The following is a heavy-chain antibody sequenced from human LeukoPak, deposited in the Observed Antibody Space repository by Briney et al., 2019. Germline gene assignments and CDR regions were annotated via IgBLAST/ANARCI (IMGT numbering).Heavy chain of an antibody. CDR1: GGSIGSYY. Sequence: PSETLSLTCTVSGGSIGSYYWNWIRQPPGKGLEWIGYIYYSGRTNYNPSLKSRVTISADTSKNQFSLKLSSVTAADTAVYYCARYAYYDFWSGPIGGWFDPWGQGTLVTVSS. D-gene: IGHD3-3*01. CDR2: IYYSGRT. J-gene: IGHJ5*02. V-gene: IGHV4-59*01. CDR3: ARYAYYDFWSGPIGGWFDP.